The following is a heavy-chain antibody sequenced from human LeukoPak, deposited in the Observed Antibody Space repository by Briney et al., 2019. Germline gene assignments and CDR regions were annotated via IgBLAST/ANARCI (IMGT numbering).Heavy chain of an antibody. J-gene: IGHJ3*02. CDR1: GFTFGDYA. Sequence: PGRSLRLSCTASGFTFGDYAMSWVRQAPGKGLEWVGFIRSKAYGGTTEYAASVKGRFTIPRDDSKSIAYLQMNSLKTEDTAVYYCTSWCSGSSCPGPDAFDIWGQGTMVTVSS. CDR3: TSWCSGSSCPGPDAFDI. D-gene: IGHD6-13*01. V-gene: IGHV3-49*04. CDR2: IRSKAYGGTT.